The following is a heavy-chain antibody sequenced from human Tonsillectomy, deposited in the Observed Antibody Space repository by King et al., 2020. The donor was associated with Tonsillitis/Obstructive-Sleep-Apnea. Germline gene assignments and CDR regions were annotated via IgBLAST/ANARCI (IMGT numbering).Heavy chain of an antibody. CDR1: GFTFSSYE. CDR3: ASPSAPAPRWAKTKYYFDY. V-gene: IGHV3-48*03. J-gene: IGHJ4*02. Sequence: VQLVESGGGLVQPGGSLRLSCAASGFTFSSYEMNWVRQAPGKGLEWVSYISSSGSTIYYADSVKGRFTISRDNAKNSLYLQMNSLRAEDTAVYYCASPSAPAPRWAKTKYYFDYWGQGTLVTVSS. CDR2: ISSSGSTI. D-gene: IGHD4-23*01.